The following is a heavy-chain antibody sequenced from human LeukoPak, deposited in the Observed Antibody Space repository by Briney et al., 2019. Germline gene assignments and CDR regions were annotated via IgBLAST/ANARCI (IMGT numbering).Heavy chain of an antibody. CDR3: AREDGYNVYYGMDV. J-gene: IGHJ6*02. D-gene: IGHD5-24*01. Sequence: GGSLRLSCAASGFTFSSYDMHWVRQATGKGLEWVSAIGTAGDTYYPGSVKGRFTISRENAKNSLYLQMNSLRAEDTAVYYCAREDGYNVYYGMDVWGQGTTVTVSS. CDR1: GFTFSSYD. CDR2: IGTAGDT. V-gene: IGHV3-13*01.